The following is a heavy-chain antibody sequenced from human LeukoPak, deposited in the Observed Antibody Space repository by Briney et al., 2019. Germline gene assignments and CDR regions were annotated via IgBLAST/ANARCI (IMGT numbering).Heavy chain of an antibody. CDR2: ISSSGSTI. V-gene: IGHV3-11*01. Sequence: GGSLRLSCAASGFTFSDYYMSWIRQAPGKGLEWVSYISSSGSTIYYADSVKGRFTISRDNAKNSLYLQMNSLRAEDTAVYYCARVTGGDYGDSRIKSYYYYYYMDVWGKGTTVTISS. D-gene: IGHD4-17*01. CDR3: ARVTGGDYGDSRIKSYYYYYYMDV. J-gene: IGHJ6*03. CDR1: GFTFSDYY.